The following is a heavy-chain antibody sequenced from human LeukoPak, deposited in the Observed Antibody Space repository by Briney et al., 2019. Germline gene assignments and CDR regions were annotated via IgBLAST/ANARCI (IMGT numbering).Heavy chain of an antibody. Sequence: GGSLRLSCAASGFTFSDYYMTWIRQAPGKGLEWVSSISSTSTYIYYADSVKGRFTISRDNAKNSLYLQMNSLRAEDTAVYYCACLVGATQDVWGKGTTVIVSS. V-gene: IGHV3-11*06. CDR2: ISSTSTYI. J-gene: IGHJ6*04. CDR1: GFTFSDYY. CDR3: ACLVGATQDV. D-gene: IGHD1-26*01.